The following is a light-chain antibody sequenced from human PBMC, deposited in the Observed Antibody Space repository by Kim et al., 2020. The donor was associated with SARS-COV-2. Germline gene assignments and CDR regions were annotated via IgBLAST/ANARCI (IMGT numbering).Light chain of an antibody. CDR2: EHD. Sequence: KTVTISCTRSSGNIAANHVQWYHQRPGSAPNTVIYEHDQRPSGVPDRFSGSIDSSSNSASLSISGLKTEDEADYYCQSYDSSSHVVFGGGTQLTVL. CDR1: SGNIAANH. J-gene: IGLJ2*01. CDR3: QSYDSSSHVV. V-gene: IGLV6-57*03.